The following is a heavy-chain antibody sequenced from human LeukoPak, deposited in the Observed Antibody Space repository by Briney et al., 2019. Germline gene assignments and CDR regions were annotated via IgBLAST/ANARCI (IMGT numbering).Heavy chain of an antibody. CDR3: ASSRSFDY. J-gene: IGHJ4*02. Sequence: SETLSLTCAVYGGSFSGYYWSWIRQPPGKGLEWIGEINHSGSTNYNPSLKSRVTISVDTSKNQFSLKLSSVTAADTAVYYCASSRSFDYWGQGTLVTVSS. CDR1: GGSFSGYY. V-gene: IGHV4-34*01. CDR2: INHSGST.